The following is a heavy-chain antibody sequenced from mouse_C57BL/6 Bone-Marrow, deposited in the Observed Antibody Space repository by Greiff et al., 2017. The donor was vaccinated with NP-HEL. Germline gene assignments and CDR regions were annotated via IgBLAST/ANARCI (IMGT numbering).Heavy chain of an antibody. V-gene: IGHV1-43*01. CDR3: ARETYYYGSSYDWYFDV. CDR1: GYSFTGYY. D-gene: IGHD1-1*01. J-gene: IGHJ1*03. Sequence: VQLQQSGPELVKPGASVKISCKASGYSFTGYYMHWVKQSSEKSLEWIGEINPSTGGTSYNQKFKGKATLTVDKSSSTAYMQLKGLTSEDSAVYYCARETYYYGSSYDWYFDVWAQGPRSPSPQ. CDR2: INPSTGGT.